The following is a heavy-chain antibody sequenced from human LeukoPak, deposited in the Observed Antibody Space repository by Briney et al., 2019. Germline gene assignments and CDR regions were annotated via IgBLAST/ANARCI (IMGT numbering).Heavy chain of an antibody. V-gene: IGHV1-18*04. Sequence: ASVKVPCKASGYTFTNNGISWVRQAPGQGLEWMGWISAYNDKTNYAQKLQDRVTMTTDTSTRTAYMELRSLRSDDTAVYYCARDDGSGSYRFDYWGQGTLVTVSS. J-gene: IGHJ4*02. CDR1: GYTFTNNG. D-gene: IGHD3-10*01. CDR2: ISAYNDKT. CDR3: ARDDGSGSYRFDY.